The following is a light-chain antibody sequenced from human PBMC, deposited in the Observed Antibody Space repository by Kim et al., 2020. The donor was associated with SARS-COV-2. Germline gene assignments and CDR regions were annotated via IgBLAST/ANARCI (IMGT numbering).Light chain of an antibody. CDR1: QSILDSSKNRNY. V-gene: IGKV4-1*01. CDR2: WAS. CDR3: QQYYGAPPYT. J-gene: IGKJ2*01. Sequence: IVMTQSPDSLAVSLGERATINCKSSQSILDSSKNRNYLAWFKQKPGQPPKLLIYWASSRESGVPDRFSGSGSGTDFTLTISSLQAEDVAFYYCQQYYGAPPYTFGQGTKLEI.